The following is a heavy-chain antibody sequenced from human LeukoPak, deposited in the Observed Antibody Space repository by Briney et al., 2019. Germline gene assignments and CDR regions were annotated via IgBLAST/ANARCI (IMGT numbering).Heavy chain of an antibody. J-gene: IGHJ4*02. Sequence: ASVKVSCKVSGYTLTELSMHWVRQAPGKGLEWMGGFDPEDGETIYAQKFQGRVTMTEDTSTDTAYMELSSLRSEDTAVYYCARDSGRYDFWSGYRPLYYFDYWGQGTLVTVSS. V-gene: IGHV1-24*01. D-gene: IGHD3-3*01. CDR1: GYTLTELS. CDR2: FDPEDGET. CDR3: ARDSGRYDFWSGYRPLYYFDY.